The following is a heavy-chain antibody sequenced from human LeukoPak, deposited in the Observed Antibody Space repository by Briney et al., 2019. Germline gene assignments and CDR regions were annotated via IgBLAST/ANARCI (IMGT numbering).Heavy chain of an antibody. D-gene: IGHD2-2*01. J-gene: IGHJ6*02. CDR3: ARDIVVVPAANYYYYYGMDV. V-gene: IGHV3-7*01. CDR1: GFTFSSYW. CDR2: IKQDGSEK. Sequence: GGSLRLTCAASGFTFSSYWMSWVRQAPGKGLEWVANIKQDGSEKYYVDSVKGRFTISRDNAKNSLYLQMNSLRAEDTAVYYCARDIVVVPAANYYYYYGMDVWGQGTTVTDSS.